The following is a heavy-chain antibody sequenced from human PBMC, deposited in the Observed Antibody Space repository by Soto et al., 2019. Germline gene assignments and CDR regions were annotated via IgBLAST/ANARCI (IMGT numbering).Heavy chain of an antibody. CDR1: GGTFSRHA. J-gene: IGHJ4*02. V-gene: IGHV1-69*01. Sequence: QVQLVQSGAEVRKPGSSVKVSCKASGGTFSRHAISWVRQAPGQGLEWMGGIIPIFGTANHAQKFQGRVTIIADESTNKVYMELSSLRSEDTAMYYCARGWGYDSNDYYYAYWGQGTLVIVSS. CDR3: ARGWGYDSNDYYYAY. CDR2: IIPIFGTA. D-gene: IGHD3-22*01.